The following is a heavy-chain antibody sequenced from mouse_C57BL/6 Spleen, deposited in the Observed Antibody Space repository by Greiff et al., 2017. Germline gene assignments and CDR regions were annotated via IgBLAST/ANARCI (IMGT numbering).Heavy chain of an antibody. V-gene: IGHV1-18*01. J-gene: IGHJ4*01. Sequence: VQLQQSGPELVKPGASVKIPCKASGYTFTDYNMDWVQQSHGKSLEWIGDINPNNGGTIYTQKFKGKATLTVDKSSSTAYMELRSLTSEDTAVYYCARRLPYAMDYWGQGTSVTVSS. CDR2: INPNNGGT. CDR1: GYTFTDYN. CDR3: ARRLPYAMDY.